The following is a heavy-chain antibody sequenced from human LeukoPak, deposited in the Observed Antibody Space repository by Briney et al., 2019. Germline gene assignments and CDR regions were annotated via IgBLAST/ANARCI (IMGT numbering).Heavy chain of an antibody. Sequence: QTLSLACAISGDSVSSNSAAWNWIRQSPSRGLEWLGRTNYRSKWYNDYAVSVKSRITINPDTSKNQFSLQLNSVTPEDTAVYYCARVPFERGRGATFDYWGQGTLVTVSS. CDR2: TNYRSKWYN. V-gene: IGHV6-1*01. D-gene: IGHD1-26*01. CDR1: GDSVSSNSAA. J-gene: IGHJ4*02. CDR3: ARVPFERGRGATFDY.